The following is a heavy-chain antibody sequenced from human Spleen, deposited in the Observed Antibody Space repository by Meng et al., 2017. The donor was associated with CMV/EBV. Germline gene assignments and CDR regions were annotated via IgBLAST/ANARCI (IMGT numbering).Heavy chain of an antibody. Sequence: GESLKISCVASELIFSGYEMNWVRQAPGKGLEWVSSISSSSSYLYYADSLQGRFTISRDNAKNSLYLQMNSLRAEDTAVYYCARDPSRDYYFDLWGQGTLVTVSS. D-gene: IGHD2-2*01. CDR1: ELIFSGYE. CDR2: ISSSSSYL. V-gene: IGHV3-21*01. CDR3: ARDPSRDYYFDL. J-gene: IGHJ4*02.